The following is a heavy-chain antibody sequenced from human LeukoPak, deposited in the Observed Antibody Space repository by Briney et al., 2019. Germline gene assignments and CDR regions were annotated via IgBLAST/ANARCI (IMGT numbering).Heavy chain of an antibody. CDR2: IYYSGST. D-gene: IGHD6-13*01. Sequence: SETLSLTCTVSGGSISSYYWSWIRQPPGKGLEWIGYIYYSGSTNYNPSLKSRVTISVDTSKNQFSLKLSSVTAADTAVYYCARHEIAAAVDYWGQGTLVTVSS. CDR1: GGSISSYY. V-gene: IGHV4-59*08. CDR3: ARHEIAAAVDY. J-gene: IGHJ4*02.